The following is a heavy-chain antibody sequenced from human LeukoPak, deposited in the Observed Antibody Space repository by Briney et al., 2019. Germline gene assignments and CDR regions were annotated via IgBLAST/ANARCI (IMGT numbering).Heavy chain of an antibody. CDR1: GFTFGDYA. V-gene: IGHV3-49*04. J-gene: IGHJ3*02. D-gene: IGHD2-8*02. CDR3: TRTGEPGGLDAFDI. Sequence: GGSLRLSCTASGFTFGDYAMSWVRQAPGKGLEWVGFIRSKAYGGTTKYAASVKGRFTISRDDSKSIAYLQMNSLKTEDTAVYYCTRTGEPGGLDAFDIWGQGTMVTVSS. CDR2: IRSKAYGGTT.